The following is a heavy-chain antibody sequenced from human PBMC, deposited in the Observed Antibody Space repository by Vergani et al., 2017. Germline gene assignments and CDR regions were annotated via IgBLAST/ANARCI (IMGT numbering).Heavy chain of an antibody. D-gene: IGHD3-22*01. J-gene: IGHJ4*02. CDR2: ISSSSSYI. CDR3: ARDLFYYDSSGYYAGCLDY. Sequence: EVQLVESGGGLVKPGGSLRLSCAASGFTFSSYSMNWVRQAPGKGLEWVSSISSSSSYIYYADSVKGRFTISRDNAKNSLYLQMNSLRAEDTAVYYCARDLFYYDSSGYYAGCLDYWGQGTLVTVSS. CDR1: GFTFSSYS. V-gene: IGHV3-21*01.